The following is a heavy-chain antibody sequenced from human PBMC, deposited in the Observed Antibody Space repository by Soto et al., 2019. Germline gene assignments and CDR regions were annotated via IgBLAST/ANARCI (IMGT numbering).Heavy chain of an antibody. CDR3: VKDKWYNKHWYLEY. J-gene: IGHJ4*02. CDR2: ISWNSGSI. V-gene: IGHV3-9*01. Sequence: PGGSLRLSCASSVFTFDDYAMHWVRQAPGKCLEWVASISWNSGSIGYADSVKGRFTISRDNAKNSLSLQMNSLRPEDTALYYCVKDKWYNKHWYLEYWGQGTLVIVSS. D-gene: IGHD1-20*01. CDR1: VFTFDDYA.